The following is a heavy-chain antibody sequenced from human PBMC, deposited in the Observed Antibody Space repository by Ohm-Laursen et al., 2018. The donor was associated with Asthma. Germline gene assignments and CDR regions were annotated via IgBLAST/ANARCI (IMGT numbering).Heavy chain of an antibody. D-gene: IGHD3-10*01. J-gene: IGHJ4*02. CDR2: MSYAGSSE. CDR1: GFTFSSYG. CDR3: ARGVRGVIIPKYYFDC. V-gene: IGHV3-30*03. Sequence: SLRLSCAASGFTFSSYGMHWVRQAPGKGLEWVAVMSYAGSSENYADSAKGRFTISRDNSKNTLYLQMNSLRAEDTAVYYCARGVRGVIIPKYYFDCWGQGTLVTVSS.